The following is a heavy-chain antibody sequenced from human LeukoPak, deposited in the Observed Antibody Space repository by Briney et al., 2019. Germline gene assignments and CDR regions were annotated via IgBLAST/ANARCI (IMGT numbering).Heavy chain of an antibody. D-gene: IGHD3-22*01. CDR3: ARYDDSSGYYPNDAFDI. V-gene: IGHV4-59*01. Sequence: SETLSLTCTVSGGSISSYYWSWIRQPPGKGLEWLGYIYYSGSTNYNHSLKSRVTISVDTSKNQFSLKLSSVTAADTAVYYCARYDDSSGYYPNDAFDIWGQGTMVTVSS. J-gene: IGHJ3*02. CDR2: IYYSGST. CDR1: GGSISSYY.